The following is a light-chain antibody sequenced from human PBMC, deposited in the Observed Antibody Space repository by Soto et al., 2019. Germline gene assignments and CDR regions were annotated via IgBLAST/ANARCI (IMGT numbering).Light chain of an antibody. J-gene: IGKJ1*01. CDR2: SAS. V-gene: IGKV1-39*01. CDR1: QSISSY. CDR3: QQSYSTPWT. Sequence: DIQMTQSPSSLSASVGDRVTITCRASQSISSYLNWYHQKPGKAPKLLIYSASSLHSGVPSRFSGSGSGSDFTRTISSLQPEDFATYYCQQSYSTPWTFGQGTNVESK.